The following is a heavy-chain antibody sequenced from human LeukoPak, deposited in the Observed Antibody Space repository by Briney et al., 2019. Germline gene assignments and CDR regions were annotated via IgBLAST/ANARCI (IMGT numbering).Heavy chain of an antibody. CDR3: ASGSAVAGLGY. J-gene: IGHJ4*02. D-gene: IGHD6-19*01. CDR2: ISSSSNAI. Sequence: GGSLRLSRAASGFTFSSYEMNWVRQAPGKGLEWVSYISSSSNAIYYANAVKGRFTISRDNAKNSVYLQMNSLRAEDTAVYYCASGSAVAGLGYWGQGTLVTVSS. CDR1: GFTFSSYE. V-gene: IGHV3-48*03.